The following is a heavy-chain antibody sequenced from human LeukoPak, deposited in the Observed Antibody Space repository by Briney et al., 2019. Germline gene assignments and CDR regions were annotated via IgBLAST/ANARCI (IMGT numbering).Heavy chain of an antibody. CDR3: AKDVIRGTISYFES. D-gene: IGHD3-10*01. J-gene: IGHJ4*02. Sequence: GGSLTLSWAASGFTFCSYAMHWVRRAPGKGLEWVAVISYDGSNKYYADSVQGRFNISRDNSKNTLFLQVNSLRAEDTAVYYCAKDVIRGTISYFESWGQGTPVAVSS. CDR2: ISYDGSNK. V-gene: IGHV3-30-3*02. CDR1: GFTFCSYA.